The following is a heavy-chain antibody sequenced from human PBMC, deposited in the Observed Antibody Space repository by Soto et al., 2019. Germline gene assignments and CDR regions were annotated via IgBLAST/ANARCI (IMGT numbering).Heavy chain of an antibody. CDR2: ISGSGGST. D-gene: IGHD3-10*01. J-gene: IGHJ4*02. CDR1: GFTFSSYA. Sequence: PGGSLRLSCAASGFTFSSYAMSWVRQAPGKGLEWVSAISGSGGSTYYADYVKGRFTISRDNSKNTLYLQMNSLRAEDTAVYYCAKDVHYYGSGSYYDYWGQGTLVTVSS. CDR3: AKDVHYYGSGSYYDY. V-gene: IGHV3-23*01.